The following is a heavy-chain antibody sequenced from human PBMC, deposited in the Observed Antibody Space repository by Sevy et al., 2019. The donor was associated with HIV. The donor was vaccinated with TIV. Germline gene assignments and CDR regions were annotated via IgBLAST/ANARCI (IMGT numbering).Heavy chain of an antibody. V-gene: IGHV3-7*01. J-gene: IGHJ4*02. CDR1: GFTFSGYW. CDR3: ARDNVDTGFYYFDY. D-gene: IGHD5-18*01. Sequence: GESLKISCAASGFTFSGYWMSWVRQAPGKGLEWVANIKQDGSEKYYVDSVRGRFTISRDNAKNSLYLQMNSLRAEDTAVYYCARDNVDTGFYYFDYWGQGTLVTVSS. CDR2: IKQDGSEK.